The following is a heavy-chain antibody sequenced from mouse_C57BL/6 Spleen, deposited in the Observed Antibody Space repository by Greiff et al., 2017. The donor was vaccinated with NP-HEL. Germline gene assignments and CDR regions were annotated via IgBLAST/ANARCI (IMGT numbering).Heavy chain of an antibody. CDR1: GYTFTDYY. CDR3: ARHDTTVGATDYAMDY. J-gene: IGHJ4*01. Sequence: EVQLQQSGPELVKPGASVKISCKASGYTFTDYYMNWVKQSHGKSLEWIGDINPNNGGTSYNQKFKGKATLTVDKSSSTAYMELRSLTSEDSAVYYCARHDTTVGATDYAMDYWGQGTSVTVSS. CDR2: INPNNGGT. V-gene: IGHV1-26*01. D-gene: IGHD1-1*01.